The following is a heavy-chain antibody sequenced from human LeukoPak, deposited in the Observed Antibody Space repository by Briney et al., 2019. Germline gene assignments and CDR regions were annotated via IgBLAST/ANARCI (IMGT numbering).Heavy chain of an antibody. V-gene: IGHV4-4*07. Sequence: LSETLSLTCTVSGGSISSYYWSWIRQPAGRGLEWIGRIYITGGTNYNPSLKSRVTMSVDTSKNQFSLKLSSVTAADTAVYYCASSTYYDFWSGYLGYYYGMDVWGQGTTVTVSS. D-gene: IGHD3-3*01. CDR2: IYITGGT. CDR1: GGSISSYY. CDR3: ASSTYYDFWSGYLGYYYGMDV. J-gene: IGHJ6*02.